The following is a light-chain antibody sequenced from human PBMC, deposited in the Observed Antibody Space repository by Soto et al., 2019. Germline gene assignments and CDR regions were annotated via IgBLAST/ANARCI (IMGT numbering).Light chain of an antibody. CDR1: QSIRSW. Sequence: DIQMTQSPSTLSASVGDRVTITCRASQSIRSWLAWYQQKPGKAPKLLIYKASSLETGVPLRFSGSGSGTEFTLTISSLQPDDFATSYCQQYNSYPWTFGQGTKADIK. V-gene: IGKV1-5*03. CDR3: QQYNSYPWT. J-gene: IGKJ1*01. CDR2: KAS.